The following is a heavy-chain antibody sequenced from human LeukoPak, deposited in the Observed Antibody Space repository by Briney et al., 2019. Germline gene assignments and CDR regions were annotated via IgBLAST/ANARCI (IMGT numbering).Heavy chain of an antibody. D-gene: IGHD6-19*01. Sequence: SETLSLTCTVSGDSFSSVTDYWAWIRQPPGKGLEWIASGDYSGGTYYNPSLESRVAISADMSKNQFSLKLSSVTAADTAVYYCARGTFPKRYSSGWYEVGHRYYFDYWGQGTLVTVSS. V-gene: IGHV4-39*07. CDR3: ARGTFPKRYSSGWYEVGHRYYFDY. CDR2: GDYSGGT. J-gene: IGHJ4*02. CDR1: GDSFSSVTDY.